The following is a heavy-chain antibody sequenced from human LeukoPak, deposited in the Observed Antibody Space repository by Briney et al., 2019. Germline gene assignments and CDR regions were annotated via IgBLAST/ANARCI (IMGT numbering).Heavy chain of an antibody. D-gene: IGHD4-11*01. V-gene: IGHV4-4*07. CDR3: ARGGSNLAFDY. CDR2: IFTSGST. CDR1: GDSISSYY. J-gene: IGHJ4*02. Sequence: SETLSLTCTASGDSISSYYWNWIRQPAGKGLEWIGRIFTSGSTNYSPSLKSRVTMSPDTSKNQFSLKLTSVTAADTAVYFCARGGSNLAFDYWGQGTLVTVSS.